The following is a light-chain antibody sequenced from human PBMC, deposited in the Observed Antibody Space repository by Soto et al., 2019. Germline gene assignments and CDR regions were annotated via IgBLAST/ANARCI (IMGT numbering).Light chain of an antibody. CDR2: EVS. J-gene: IGLJ1*01. CDR1: SSDVGNYNF. V-gene: IGLV2-14*02. Sequence: QSVLTQPASVSGSPGQSITVSCTGTSSDVGNYNFVSWYQQHPGKAPKLMIYEVSKRPSGVSNRFSGSKSGNTASLTISGLQAEDEADYYCSSYTSSSTLGGVFGTGTKATVL. CDR3: SSYTSSSTLGGV.